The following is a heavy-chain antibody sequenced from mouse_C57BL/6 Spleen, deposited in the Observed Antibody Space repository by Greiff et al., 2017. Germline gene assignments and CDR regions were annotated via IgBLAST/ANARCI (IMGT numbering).Heavy chain of an antibody. CDR2: ISRGSSTN. V-gene: IGHV5-17*01. CDR1: GFTFSDYG. Sequence: EVKLVESGGGFVKPGGSLKLSCAASGFTFSDYGMHWVHQAPEKGLEWVAYISRGSSTNYYADTVKGRFTLSRDNAKNTLFLQMTSLRSEDTAMYYCARTEHGLYDFYYGGQGTTLTVSS. J-gene: IGHJ2*01. D-gene: IGHD2-12*01. CDR3: ARTEHGLYDFYY.